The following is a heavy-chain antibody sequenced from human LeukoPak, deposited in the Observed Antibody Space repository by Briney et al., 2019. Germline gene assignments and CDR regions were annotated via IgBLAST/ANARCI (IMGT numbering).Heavy chain of an antibody. D-gene: IGHD4/OR15-4a*01. CDR2: IKSKGDGETT. Sequence: PGGSLRLSCAASGFTFSSYEMNWVRPAPGKGLEWVGRIKSKGDGETTDYAAPVKGRFTISRDDSNNMVYLQMNSLKIEDTAVYYCAIDEPNYAPYDFDYWGQGTLVTVSS. CDR1: GFTFSSYE. V-gene: IGHV3-15*01. J-gene: IGHJ4*02. CDR3: AIDEPNYAPYDFDY.